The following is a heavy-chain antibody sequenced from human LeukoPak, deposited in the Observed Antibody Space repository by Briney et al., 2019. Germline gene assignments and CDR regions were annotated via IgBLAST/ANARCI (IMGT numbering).Heavy chain of an antibody. D-gene: IGHD3-22*01. V-gene: IGHV4-39*07. Sequence: SETLSLTCTVSGGSISSSSYYWGWIRQPPGKGLEWIGSIYYSGSTYYNPSLKSRVTISVDTSKNQFSLKLSSVTAADTAVYYCARDGRAPLYYYDSSGYNYGMDVWGQGTTVTVSS. J-gene: IGHJ6*02. CDR2: IYYSGST. CDR3: ARDGRAPLYYYDSSGYNYGMDV. CDR1: GGSISSSSYY.